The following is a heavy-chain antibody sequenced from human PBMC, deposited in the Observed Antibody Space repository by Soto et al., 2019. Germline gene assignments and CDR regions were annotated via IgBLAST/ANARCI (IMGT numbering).Heavy chain of an antibody. CDR2: IYYSGST. Sequence: SETLSLTCTVSGGSISSSSYYWGWIRQPPGKGLEWIGSIYYSGSTYYNPSLKSRVTISVATSKNQFSLKLSSVTAADTAVYYCARQPSGFWSGIGGVYYFDYWGQGTLVTVSS. D-gene: IGHD3-3*01. J-gene: IGHJ4*02. V-gene: IGHV4-39*01. CDR3: ARQPSGFWSGIGGVYYFDY. CDR1: GGSISSSSYY.